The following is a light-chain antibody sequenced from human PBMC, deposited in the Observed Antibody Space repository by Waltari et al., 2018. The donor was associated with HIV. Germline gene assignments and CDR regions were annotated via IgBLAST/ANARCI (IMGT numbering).Light chain of an antibody. CDR2: WAS. CDR3: QQYYSRPPT. V-gene: IGKV4-1*01. J-gene: IGKJ2*01. Sequence: DIVLTQSPHSLAVAPGESAAIPGTCSQSVFYSSNNKNYLAWYQRKPGQPPKLLIFWASTRESGVPDRFSGSGSGTDFSLTISSLQAEDVAVYYCQQYYSRPPTFGQGTKLEIK. CDR1: QSVFYSSNNKNY.